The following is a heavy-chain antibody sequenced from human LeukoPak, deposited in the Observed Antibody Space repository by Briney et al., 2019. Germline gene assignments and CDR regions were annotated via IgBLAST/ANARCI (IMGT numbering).Heavy chain of an antibody. CDR2: ISGYNGNT. CDR3: ARASRVYYDSSGYYPKDDAFDI. V-gene: IGHV1-18*01. J-gene: IGHJ3*02. CDR1: GYRFTSYG. Sequence: ASVNVSCRASGYRFTSYGISWVRQAPGQGLEWMGWISGYNGNTNYEQKIQGRVTMTTDTSTSTAYMEVRSLRSDDTAVYYCARASRVYYDSSGYYPKDDAFDIWGQGTMVTVSS. D-gene: IGHD3-22*01.